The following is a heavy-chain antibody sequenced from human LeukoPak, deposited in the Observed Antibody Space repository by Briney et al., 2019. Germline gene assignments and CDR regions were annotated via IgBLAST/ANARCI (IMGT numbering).Heavy chain of an antibody. CDR2: IIPIFGTA. CDR1: GGTFSSYA. CDR3: ATGIAAAVSDFDY. D-gene: IGHD6-13*01. J-gene: IGHJ4*02. V-gene: IGHV1-69*13. Sequence: SVKVSCKASGGTFSSYAISWVRQAPGQGLEWMGGIIPIFGTANYAQKFQGGVTITADESTSTAYMELSSLRSEDTAVYYCATGIAAAVSDFDYWGQGTLVTVSS.